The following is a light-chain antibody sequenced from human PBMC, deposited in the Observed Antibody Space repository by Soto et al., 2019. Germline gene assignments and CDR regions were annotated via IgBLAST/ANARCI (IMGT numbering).Light chain of an antibody. Sequence: EIVMTQAPLSLPVTPGEPASISCRSSQSLLHSDGYNYLAWYLQKPGHSPQLLIDLASNRASGVPDRFSGSGSGTDFTLRISRVEAEDAGVYYCMQVLQTPTFGGGTKV. V-gene: IGKV2-28*01. J-gene: IGKJ4*01. CDR3: MQVLQTPT. CDR1: QSLLHSDGYNY. CDR2: LAS.